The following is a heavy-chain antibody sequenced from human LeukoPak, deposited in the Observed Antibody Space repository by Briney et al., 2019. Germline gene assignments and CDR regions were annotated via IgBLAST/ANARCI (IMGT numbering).Heavy chain of an antibody. CDR2: IYYSGST. V-gene: IGHV4-59*08. Sequence: SETLSLTGTVSGGSISSYYWSWIRQPPGKGLEWIGYIYYSGSTNYNPSLKSRVTISVDTSKNQFSLKLSSVTAADTAVYYCARGYYDSSGYWVQFGIWGQGTMVTVSS. CDR3: ARGYYDSSGYWVQFGI. CDR1: GGSISSYY. J-gene: IGHJ3*02. D-gene: IGHD3-22*01.